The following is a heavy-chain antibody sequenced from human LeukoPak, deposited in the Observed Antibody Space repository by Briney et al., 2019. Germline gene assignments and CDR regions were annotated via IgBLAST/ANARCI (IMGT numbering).Heavy chain of an antibody. CDR3: ATDRGWRTSGYYLYYFEY. D-gene: IGHD3-3*01. V-gene: IGHV3-23*01. CDR2: ISGSGGST. CDR1: GFTFSSYA. J-gene: IGHJ4*02. Sequence: GGSLRLSCAASGFTFSSYAMSWVRQAPGKGLEWVSAISGSGGSTYYADSVKGRFTISRDNTMNSLYLQMSSLRAEDTAVYYCATDRGWRTSGYYLYYFEYWGQGTLVTFSS.